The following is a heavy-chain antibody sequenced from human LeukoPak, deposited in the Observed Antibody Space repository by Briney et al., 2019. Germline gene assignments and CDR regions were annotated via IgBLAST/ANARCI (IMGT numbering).Heavy chain of an antibody. D-gene: IGHD1-26*01. CDR2: IRNKASSYTT. Sequence: GGSLRLSCAASGFTFSDHYMDWVRQAPGKGLEGVGRIRNKASSYTTEYAASVKVRFTISRDDSKTSLFLQINSLKTEDTAVYYCARGLGETTGALDYWGQGTLVTVSS. J-gene: IGHJ4*02. V-gene: IGHV3-72*01. CDR1: GFTFSDHY. CDR3: ARGLGETTGALDY.